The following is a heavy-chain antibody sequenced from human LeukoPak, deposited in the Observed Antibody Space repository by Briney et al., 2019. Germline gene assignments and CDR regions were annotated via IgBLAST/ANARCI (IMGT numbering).Heavy chain of an antibody. CDR2: IYTSGST. CDR1: GGSISSYY. CDR3: ASFTLYYYGSGSYYNG. D-gene: IGHD3-10*01. V-gene: IGHV4-4*07. J-gene: IGHJ4*02. Sequence: SETLSLTCTVSGGSISSYYWSWLRQPAGKGLEWIGRIYTSGSTNYNPSLKSRVTMSVDTSKNQSSLKLSSVTAADTAVYYCASFTLYYYGSGSYYNGWGQGTLVTVSS.